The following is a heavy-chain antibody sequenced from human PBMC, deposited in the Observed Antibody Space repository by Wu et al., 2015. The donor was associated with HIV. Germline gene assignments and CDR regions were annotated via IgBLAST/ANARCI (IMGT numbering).Heavy chain of an antibody. J-gene: IGHJ4*02. CDR1: GYTFTGYY. Sequence: QVQLVQSGAEVKKPGASVKVSCKASGYTFTGYYMHWVRQAPGQGLEWMGWINPNSGGTNYAQKLQGRVTMTTDTSTNTAYMELRSLRSDDTAVYYCARDLEWGATAFDYWGQGTLVTVSS. V-gene: IGHV1-2*02. D-gene: IGHD1-26*01. CDR2: INPNSGGT. CDR3: ARDLEWGATAFDY.